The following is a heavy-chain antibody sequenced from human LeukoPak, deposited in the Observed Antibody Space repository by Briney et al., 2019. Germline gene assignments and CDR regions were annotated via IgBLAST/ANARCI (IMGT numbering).Heavy chain of an antibody. CDR3: ARGLRSYGSGSTFDY. CDR2: INHSGST. CDR1: GGSFSGYY. D-gene: IGHD3-10*01. Sequence: SETLSLTCAVYGGSFSGYYWSWIRQPPGKGLEWIGEINHSGSTNYNPSLKSRVTISVDTSKNQFSLKLSSVTAADTAVYYCARGLRSYGSGSTFDYWGQGTLVTVSS. V-gene: IGHV4-34*01. J-gene: IGHJ4*02.